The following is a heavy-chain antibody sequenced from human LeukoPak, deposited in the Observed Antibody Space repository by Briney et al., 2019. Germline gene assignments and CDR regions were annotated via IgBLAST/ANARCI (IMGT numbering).Heavy chain of an antibody. V-gene: IGHV1-18*01. J-gene: IGHJ5*02. Sequence: GASVKVSCKASGYTFTSYGITWVRQAPGQGLEWMGWISAYNGNTNYAQKLQGRVTMTTDTSTSTAYMELRSLRFDDTAVYYCARGGPYCSSTSCNSVYKWFDLWGQGTLVTVSS. CDR2: ISAYNGNT. D-gene: IGHD2-2*01. CDR3: ARGGPYCSSTSCNSVYKWFDL. CDR1: GYTFTSYG.